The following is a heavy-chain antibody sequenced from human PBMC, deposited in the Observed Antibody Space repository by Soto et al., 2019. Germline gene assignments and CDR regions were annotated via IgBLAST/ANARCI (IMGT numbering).Heavy chain of an antibody. V-gene: IGHV4-59*01. CDR1: GGSISSYY. D-gene: IGHD3-3*01. CDR2: IYYSGST. CDR3: AREEGYDFWSGYSWFDP. J-gene: IGHJ5*02. Sequence: SETLSLTCTVSGGSISSYYWSWIRQPPGKGLEWIGYIYYSGSTNYNPSLKSRVTISVDTSKNQFSLKLSSVTAADTAVYYCAREEGYDFWSGYSWFDPWGQGTLVTVSS.